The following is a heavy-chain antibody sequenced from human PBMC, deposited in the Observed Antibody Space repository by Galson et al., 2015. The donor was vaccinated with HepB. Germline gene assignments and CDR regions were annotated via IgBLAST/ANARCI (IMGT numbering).Heavy chain of an antibody. D-gene: IGHD6-19*01. CDR2: IYYSGST. Sequence: SETLSLTCTVSGGSISSSSYYWGWIRQPSGKGLEWIGSIYYSGSTYYNPSLKSRVTISVDTSKNQFSLKLSSVTAADTAVYYCARTIAVAGEHAFDIWGQGTMVTVSS. CDR3: ARTIAVAGEHAFDI. CDR1: GGSISSSSYY. V-gene: IGHV4-39*01. J-gene: IGHJ3*02.